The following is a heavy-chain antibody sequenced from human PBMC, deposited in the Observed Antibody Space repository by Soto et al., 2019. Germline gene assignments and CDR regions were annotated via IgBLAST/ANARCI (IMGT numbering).Heavy chain of an antibody. CDR3: ARAVPGSYCKFVY. Sequence: PSETLSLTCTVSGGSISSYCWSWIRQPPGKELEWIGYIYNGGSTNYNPFLKSRVTISLGTSKNQFSLKVSSVTAADTAVYYCARAVPGSYCKFVYWGQGALVTVSS. D-gene: IGHD3-10*01. J-gene: IGHJ4*02. CDR1: GGSISSYC. CDR2: IYNGGST. V-gene: IGHV4-59*01.